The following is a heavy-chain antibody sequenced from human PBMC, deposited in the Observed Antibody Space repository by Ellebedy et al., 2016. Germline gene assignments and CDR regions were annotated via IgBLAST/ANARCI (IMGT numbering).Heavy chain of an antibody. V-gene: IGHV3-23*01. CDR3: RQGHYADY. CDR2: ISANGDKR. CDR1: GFTFSGYS. D-gene: IGHD2-2*01. Sequence: GESLKISCEASGFTFSGYSMNWVRQAPGKGLEWVATISANGDKRDLADSVQGRFTISRDNFRNTLHLQMNNLRGEDTAVYYCRQGHYADYWGQGTLVTVSS. J-gene: IGHJ4*02.